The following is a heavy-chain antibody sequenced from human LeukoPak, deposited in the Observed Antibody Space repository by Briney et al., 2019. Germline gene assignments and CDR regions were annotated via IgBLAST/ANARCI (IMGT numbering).Heavy chain of an antibody. J-gene: IGHJ4*02. Sequence: PGGSLRLSCAASGFTFSSFAMHWVRQAPGKGLEWVAIISYDGSNKYYADSVKGRFTISRDSSKDTLYLQMNSLRAEDTAVYYCASDAYSSSYYLEYWGQGTLVTVSS. V-gene: IGHV3-30-3*01. CDR3: ASDAYSSSYYLEY. CDR2: ISYDGSNK. D-gene: IGHD6-6*01. CDR1: GFTFSSFA.